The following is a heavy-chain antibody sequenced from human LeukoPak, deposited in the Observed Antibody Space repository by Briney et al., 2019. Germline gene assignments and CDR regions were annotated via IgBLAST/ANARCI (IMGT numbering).Heavy chain of an antibody. CDR2: IYSGGST. D-gene: IGHD3-16*01. CDR1: GFTVSSNY. J-gene: IGHJ6*02. CDR3: ARALGGYYGMDV. V-gene: IGHV3-53*01. Sequence: GGSLRLSCAASGFTVSSNYMSWVRQAPGKGLEWVSVIYSGGSTYYADSVKGRFTISRDNSKNTPYLQMNSLRAEDTAVYYCARALGGYYGMDVWGQGTTVTVSS.